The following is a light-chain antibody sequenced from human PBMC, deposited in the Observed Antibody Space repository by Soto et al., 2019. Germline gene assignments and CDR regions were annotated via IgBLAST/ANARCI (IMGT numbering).Light chain of an antibody. CDR1: QSISSW. V-gene: IGKV1-5*01. CDR3: QQYNSHWT. CDR2: DAS. J-gene: IGKJ1*01. Sequence: DIQMTQSPSTLSASVGDRVTISCRASQSISSWLAWYQQKPGKAPNLLIYDASSLQSGVPSRFSGIGSGTEFTLTISSPQPDDFATYYCQQYNSHWTFGQGTKVEIK.